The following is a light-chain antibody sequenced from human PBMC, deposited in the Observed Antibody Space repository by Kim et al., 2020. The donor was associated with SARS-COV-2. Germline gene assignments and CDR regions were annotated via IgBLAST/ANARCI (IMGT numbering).Light chain of an antibody. CDR2: NNN. CDR3: QSCDTTSWV. V-gene: IGLV6-57*03. CDR1: SGSIAIYY. J-gene: IGLJ3*02. Sequence: GKTVTISCTRSSGSIAIYYVQWYQQLPGSAPTTVIYNNNQRPSGLPDRFSGSIDSSSNSASLTISGLKTEDEADYYCQSCDTTSWVYGGGTQLTVL.